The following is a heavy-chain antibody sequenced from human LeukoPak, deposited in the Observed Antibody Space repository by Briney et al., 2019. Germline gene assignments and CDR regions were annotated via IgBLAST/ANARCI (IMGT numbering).Heavy chain of an antibody. Sequence: SETLSLTCTVSGGSISSYYWSWIRQPPGKGLEWIGYIYYSGSTNYNPSLKSRVTISVDTSKNQFSLKLSSVTAADTAVYYCARRSSSWCVHGMDVWGQGTTVTVSS. D-gene: IGHD6-13*01. CDR2: IYYSGST. CDR1: GGSISSYY. CDR3: ARRSSSWCVHGMDV. V-gene: IGHV4-59*08. J-gene: IGHJ6*02.